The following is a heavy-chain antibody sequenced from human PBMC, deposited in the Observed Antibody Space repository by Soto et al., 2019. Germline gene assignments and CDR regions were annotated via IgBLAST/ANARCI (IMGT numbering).Heavy chain of an antibody. J-gene: IGHJ4*02. CDR2: IYYSGST. Sequence: QVQLQESGQGLVKPSQTLSLTCTVSSGSISSGGYYWSWIRQHPGKGLEWIGYIYYSGSTYYNPSLKSRVTISVDTSKNQFSLKLSSVTAADTALYYCARWVGATSFDYWGQGTLVTVSS. CDR1: SGSISSGGYY. D-gene: IGHD1-26*01. CDR3: ARWVGATSFDY. V-gene: IGHV4-31*03.